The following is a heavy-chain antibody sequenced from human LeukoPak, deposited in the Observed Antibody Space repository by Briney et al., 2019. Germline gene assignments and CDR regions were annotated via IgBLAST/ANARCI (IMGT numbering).Heavy chain of an antibody. D-gene: IGHD3-10*01. V-gene: IGHV3-23*01. CDR3: AKGTSSGTPSPVADN. CDR1: GFTFSSYA. J-gene: IGHJ4*02. CDR2: ISGSGSST. Sequence: GGSLRLSCAASGFTFSSYAMSWVRQAPGKGLEWVSAISGSGSSTYYADSVEGRFTISRDNSKNTLYLQMNSLRAEDTAVYYCAKGTSSGTPSPVADNWGQGTLVTVSS.